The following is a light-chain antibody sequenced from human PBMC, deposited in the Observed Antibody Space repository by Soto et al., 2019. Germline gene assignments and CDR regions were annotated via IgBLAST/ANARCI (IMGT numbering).Light chain of an antibody. CDR3: QQYKNWPPLT. J-gene: IGKJ4*01. CDR2: GAF. V-gene: IGKV3-15*01. Sequence: EIVMTQSPATLSVSPGETATLSCRASQSVSYNLAWYQQKPGQGPRLLIYGAFPRATGIPARFTGSGSGTEFTLTISSLQSEDFAVYYCQQYKNWPPLTFDGGTKVEIK. CDR1: QSVSYN.